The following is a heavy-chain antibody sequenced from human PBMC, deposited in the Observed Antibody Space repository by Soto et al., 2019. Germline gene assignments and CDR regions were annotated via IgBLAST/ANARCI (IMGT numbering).Heavy chain of an antibody. CDR3: AKGGSGNYLTYYYYYGMDV. CDR1: GFSLSNNG. D-gene: IGHD3-22*01. Sequence: GGSLRLSCAASGFSLSNNGMHWVRQAPGKGLEWVAVISYDGNNKYYADSVKGHFTISRDNSKNTVYLEMSNLRAEDTAMYYCAKGGSGNYLTYYYYYGMDVWGQGTTVTVSS. CDR2: ISYDGNNK. V-gene: IGHV3-30*18. J-gene: IGHJ6*02.